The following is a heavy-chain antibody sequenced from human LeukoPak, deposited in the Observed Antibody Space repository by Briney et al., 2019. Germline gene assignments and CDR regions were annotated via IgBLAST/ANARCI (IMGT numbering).Heavy chain of an antibody. J-gene: IGHJ4*02. D-gene: IGHD3-10*01. CDR2: INPNSGGT. CDR1: GYTFTGYY. CDR3: ARAMVRGVITPLFDY. V-gene: IGHV1-2*04. Sequence: SVKVSCKASGYTFTGYYMHWVRQAPGQGLEWMGWINPNSGGTNYAQKFQGWVTMTRDTSISTAYMELSRLRSDDTAVYYCARAMVRGVITPLFDYWGQGALITVSS.